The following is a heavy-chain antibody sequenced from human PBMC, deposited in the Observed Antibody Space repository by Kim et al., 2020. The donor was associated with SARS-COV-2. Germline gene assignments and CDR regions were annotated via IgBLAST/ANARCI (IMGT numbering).Heavy chain of an antibody. D-gene: IGHD6-19*01. CDR2: IYYSGST. J-gene: IGHJ3*02. V-gene: IGHV4-39*01. CDR1: GGSISSSSYY. Sequence: SETLSLTCTVSGGSISSSSYYWGWIRQPPGKGLEWIGSIYYSGSTYYNPSLKSRVTISVDTSKNQFSLKLSSVTAADTAVYYCATLDPSYSGWYSRQEVDAFDIWGQGTMVTVSS. CDR3: ATLDPSYSGWYSRQEVDAFDI.